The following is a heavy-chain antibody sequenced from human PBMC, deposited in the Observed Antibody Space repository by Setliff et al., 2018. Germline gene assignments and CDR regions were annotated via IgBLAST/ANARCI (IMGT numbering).Heavy chain of an antibody. CDR3: ARDRPIAAAGTFIRYYYYYGMDV. V-gene: IGHV4-59*01. CDR1: GGSISSYY. CDR2: IYYSGST. J-gene: IGHJ6*02. Sequence: SETLSLTCTVSGGSISSYYWSWIRQSPGKGLEWIGYIYYSGSTNYNPSLKSRVTISVDTSKNQFSLKLSSVTAADTAVYYCARDRPIAAAGTFIRYYYYYGMDVWGQGTTVTVSS. D-gene: IGHD6-13*01.